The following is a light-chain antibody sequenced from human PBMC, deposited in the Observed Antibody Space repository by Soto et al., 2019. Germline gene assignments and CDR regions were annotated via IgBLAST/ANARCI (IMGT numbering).Light chain of an antibody. Sequence: QSVLTQPPSVSGAPGQRVTISCTGSSSNIGAGYHVHWYQQLPGTAPKLLIYGNSNRPSGVPDRFSGSKSGTSASLAITGLGAEDEADYCCQSYDSSLSGSVFGGGTKLTVL. CDR2: GNS. J-gene: IGLJ3*02. CDR3: QSYDSSLSGSV. CDR1: SSNIGAGYH. V-gene: IGLV1-40*01.